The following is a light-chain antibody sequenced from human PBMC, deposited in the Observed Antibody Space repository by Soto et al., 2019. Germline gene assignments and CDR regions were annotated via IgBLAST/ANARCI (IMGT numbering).Light chain of an antibody. Sequence: DIQMTQSPSSLSASVGDRVSLTCRASQRIDTWLAWYQQKPGKAPKLLIYKASTLQGGVPSRFSGSGSGTEFTLTISSLQPDDFATYYCQEYETFSPWTFGQGTKVDIK. CDR2: KAS. CDR1: QRIDTW. CDR3: QEYETFSPWT. V-gene: IGKV1-5*03. J-gene: IGKJ1*01.